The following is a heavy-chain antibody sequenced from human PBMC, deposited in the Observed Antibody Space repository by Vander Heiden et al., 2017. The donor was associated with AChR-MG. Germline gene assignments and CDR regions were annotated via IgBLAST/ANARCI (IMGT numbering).Heavy chain of an antibody. CDR1: GFTFRSYG. D-gene: IGHD3-9*01. V-gene: IGHV3-33*01. CDR3: AREGDLTGFPSDAFDI. CDR2: IWYDGSNK. Sequence: QVQLVESGGGVVQPGRSLRPSCAASGFTFRSYGMHWVRQAPGKGLEWVAVIWYDGSNKYYADSVKGRFTISRDNSKNTRYLQMNSLRAEDTAVYYCAREGDLTGFPSDAFDIWGQGTMVTVSS. J-gene: IGHJ3*02.